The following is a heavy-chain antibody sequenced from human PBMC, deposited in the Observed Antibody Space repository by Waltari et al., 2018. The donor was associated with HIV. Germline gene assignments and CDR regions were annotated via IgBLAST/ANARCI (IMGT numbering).Heavy chain of an antibody. CDR2: VNHSGST. CDR3: ARMPILGYGSDAFDS. D-gene: IGHD6-25*01. V-gene: IGHV4-34*01. Sequence: QAQLKQRGAGVLKPSETLSLTCAVDSESFSGNYWSWIRQPPGRGLEWIGEVNHSGSTNDNRALKSRVTISIVTSKKQFSLRLTSVTAADTALYYCARMPILGYGSDAFDSWGQGALVTVSS. J-gene: IGHJ4*02. CDR1: SESFSGNY.